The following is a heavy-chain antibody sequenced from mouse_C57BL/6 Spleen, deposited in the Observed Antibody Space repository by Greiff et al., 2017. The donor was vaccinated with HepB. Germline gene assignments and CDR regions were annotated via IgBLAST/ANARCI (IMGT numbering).Heavy chain of an antibody. Sequence: QVQLQQSGAELVRPGASVTLSCKASGYTFTDYEMHWVKQTPVHGLEWIGAIDPETGGTAYNQKFKGKAILTADKSSSTAYMELRSLTSEDSAVYYCTDYYGSSGGFAYWGQGTLVTVSA. CDR3: TDYYGSSGGFAY. CDR2: IDPETGGT. V-gene: IGHV1-15*01. D-gene: IGHD1-1*01. J-gene: IGHJ3*01. CDR1: GYTFTDYE.